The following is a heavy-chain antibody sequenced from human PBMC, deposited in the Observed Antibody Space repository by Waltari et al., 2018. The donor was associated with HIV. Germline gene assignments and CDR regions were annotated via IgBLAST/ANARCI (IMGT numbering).Heavy chain of an antibody. CDR1: GFTFSSYW. D-gene: IGHD3-3*01. CDR3: ARADYDFWSGSVYYYYGMDV. V-gene: IGHV3-7*01. Sequence: EVQLVESGGGLVQPGGSLRLSCAASGFTFSSYWLRWVRRAPGKGLEWVANIKQDGSEKYYVDSVKGRFTISRDNAKNSLYLQMNSLRAEDTAVYYCARADYDFWSGSVYYYYGMDVWGQGTTVTVSS. CDR2: IKQDGSEK. J-gene: IGHJ6*02.